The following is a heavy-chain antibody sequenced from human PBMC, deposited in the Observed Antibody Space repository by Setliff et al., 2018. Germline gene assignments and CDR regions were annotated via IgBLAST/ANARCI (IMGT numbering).Heavy chain of an antibody. D-gene: IGHD3-22*01. J-gene: IGHJ3*02. CDR3: ARPSYYDSSGYYYKAFDI. CDR1: GYSFTSYW. V-gene: IGHV5-51*01. Sequence: GESLKISCKGSGYSFTSYWIGWVRQMPGKGLEWMGIIYPGDSDTRYSSSFQGQVTISADKSISTAYLQWSSLKASDTAMYYCARPSYYDSSGYYYKAFDIWGQGTMVTVSS. CDR2: IYPGDSDT.